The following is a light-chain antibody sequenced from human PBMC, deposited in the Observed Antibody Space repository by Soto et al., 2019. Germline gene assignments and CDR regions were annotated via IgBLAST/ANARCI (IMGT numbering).Light chain of an antibody. V-gene: IGLV7-43*01. J-gene: IGLJ2*01. Sequence: QAVVTQEPSLTVSPGGTVTLTCASSTGAVTSGYYPNWFQQKPGQAPRALIYNTSNKHSWTPARFSGSLLGGKAALTLSGVQPEDEAEYFCLLYYDAAGVFGGGTKLTVL. CDR3: LLYYDAAGV. CDR1: TGAVTSGYY. CDR2: NTS.